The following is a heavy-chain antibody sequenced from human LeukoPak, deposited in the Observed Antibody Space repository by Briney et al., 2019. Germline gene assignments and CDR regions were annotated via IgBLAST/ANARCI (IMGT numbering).Heavy chain of an antibody. J-gene: IGHJ4*02. CDR1: GGTFSSYA. CDR2: IIPIFGTT. V-gene: IGHV1-69*05. D-gene: IGHD3-22*01. CDR3: ASQGWDPLMVLKKYYYDSSGYYYDY. Sequence: ASVKVSRKASGGTFSSYAISWVRQAPGQGLEWMGGIIPIFGTTNYAQKFQGRVTITTDESTSTAYMELSSLRSEDTAVYYSASQGWDPLMVLKKYYYDSSGYYYDYWGQGTLVTVSS.